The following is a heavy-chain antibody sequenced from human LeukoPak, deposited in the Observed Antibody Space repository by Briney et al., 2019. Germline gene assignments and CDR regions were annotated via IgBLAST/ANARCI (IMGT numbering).Heavy chain of an antibody. CDR3: ARASFLRIAVAGTGDY. V-gene: IGHV4-4*02. D-gene: IGHD6-19*01. CDR1: GGSISSSNW. CDR2: IYHSGST. Sequence: PSGTLSLTCAVSGGSISSSNWWSWVRQPPGKGLEWIGEIYHSGSTNYNPSLKSRVTISVDKSKNQFSLKLSSVTAADTAVYYCARASFLRIAVAGTGDYWGQGTLVTVSS. J-gene: IGHJ4*02.